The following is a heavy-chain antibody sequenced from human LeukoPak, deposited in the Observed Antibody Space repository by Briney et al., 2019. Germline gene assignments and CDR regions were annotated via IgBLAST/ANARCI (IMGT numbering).Heavy chain of an antibody. CDR1: GFTFSSYW. D-gene: IGHD3-10*01. Sequence: SGGSLRLSCAASGFTFSSYWMTWVRQAPGKGLEWVANIKQDGGEKYYVDSVKGRFTISRDNSKNTLYLQMNSLRAEDTAVYYCAKDHQNEYYGSGSYPGWGQGTLVTVSS. CDR2: IKQDGGEK. CDR3: AKDHQNEYYGSGSYPG. J-gene: IGHJ4*02. V-gene: IGHV3-7*01.